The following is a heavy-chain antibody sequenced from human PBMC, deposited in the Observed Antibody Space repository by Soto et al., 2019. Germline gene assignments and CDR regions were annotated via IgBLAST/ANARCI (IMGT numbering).Heavy chain of an antibody. CDR2: IYPGDSDP. D-gene: IGHD3-22*01. CDR3: ARHPSYYDSSAPSDPVDY. J-gene: IGHJ4*02. Sequence: GESLKISCNGSGYSFTRYWIGWMRQMPRKGLEGMGIIYPGDSDPRYRPSFQGQVTISADKSISTAYLQWSSLKASDTAMYYCARHPSYYDSSAPSDPVDYWGQGTLVTVSP. CDR1: GYSFTRYW. V-gene: IGHV5-51*01.